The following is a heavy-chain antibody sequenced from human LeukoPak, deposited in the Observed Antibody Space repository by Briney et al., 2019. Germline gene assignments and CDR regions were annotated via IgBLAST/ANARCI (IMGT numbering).Heavy chain of an antibody. CDR1: GFTFSSYS. D-gene: IGHD5-18*01. J-gene: IGHJ4*02. V-gene: IGHV3-21*01. Sequence: GGSLRLSCAASGFTFSSYSMNWVRQAPGKGLEWVSSISSSSSYIYYADSVKGRFTISRDNAKNSLYLQMNSLRAEDTAVYYCVGDDIQLWSHDLAYWGQGTLVTVSS. CDR3: VGDDIQLWSHDLAY. CDR2: ISSSSSYI.